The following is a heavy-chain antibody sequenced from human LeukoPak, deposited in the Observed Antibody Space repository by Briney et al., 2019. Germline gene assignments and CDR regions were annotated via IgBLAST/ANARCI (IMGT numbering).Heavy chain of an antibody. V-gene: IGHV1-2*02. Sequence: GASVKVSCKASGYTFTGYYMHWVRQAPGQGLEWMGWINPNSGGTNYAQKFQGRVTMTRDTSISTAYMELSRLRSDDTAVYYCARPVVRGVFCAFDIWGQGTMVTVSS. CDR1: GYTFTGYY. J-gene: IGHJ3*02. CDR2: INPNSGGT. CDR3: ARPVVRGVFCAFDI. D-gene: IGHD3-10*01.